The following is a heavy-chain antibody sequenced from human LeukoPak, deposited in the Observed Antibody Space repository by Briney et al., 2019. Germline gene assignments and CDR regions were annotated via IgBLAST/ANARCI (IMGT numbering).Heavy chain of an antibody. V-gene: IGHV1-69*04. CDR2: LIPIFGIA. CDR3: ARMCPDIVVVPAAAPSYWFDP. D-gene: IGHD2-2*01. Sequence: SVKVSCKASGGTFHIYAISWVRQAPGQGLEWMGRLIPIFGIANYAQKFQGRVTITADKSTSTAYMELSSLRSEDTAVYYCARMCPDIVVVPAAAPSYWFDPWGQGTLVTVSS. CDR1: GGTFHIYA. J-gene: IGHJ5*02.